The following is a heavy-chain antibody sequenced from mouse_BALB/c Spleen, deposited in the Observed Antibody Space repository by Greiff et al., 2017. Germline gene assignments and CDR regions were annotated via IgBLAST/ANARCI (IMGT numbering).Heavy chain of an antibody. CDR1: GDSITSGY. D-gene: IGHD2-1*01. V-gene: IGHV3-8*02. CDR3: ARGNIDGNYGFFAY. CDR2: ISYSGST. J-gene: IGHJ3*01. Sequence: EVKLVESGPSLVKPSQTLSLTCSVTGDSITSGYWNWIRKFPGNKLEYMGYISYSGSTYYNPSLKSRISITRDTSKNQYYLQLNSVTTEDTATYYCARGNIDGNYGFFAYWGQGTLVTVSA.